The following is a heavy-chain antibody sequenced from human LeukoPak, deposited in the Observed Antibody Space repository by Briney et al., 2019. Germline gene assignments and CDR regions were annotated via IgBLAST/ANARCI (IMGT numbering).Heavy chain of an antibody. D-gene: IGHD3-16*01. J-gene: IGHJ3*02. Sequence: SETLSLTCTVSGGSISSSSYYWGWIRRPPGKGLEWIGSIYYSGSTYYNPSLKSRVTISVDTSKNQFSLKLSSVTAADTAVYYCARDYTSAIDIWGQGTMVTVSS. CDR3: ARDYTSAIDI. CDR2: IYYSGST. V-gene: IGHV4-39*07. CDR1: GGSISSSSYY.